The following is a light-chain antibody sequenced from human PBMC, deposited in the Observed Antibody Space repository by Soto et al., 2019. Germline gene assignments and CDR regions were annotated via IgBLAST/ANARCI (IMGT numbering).Light chain of an antibody. J-gene: IGKJ2*01. CDR3: HQYVNSPQT. CDR1: QSVSSSY. CDR2: DAS. V-gene: IGKV3-20*01. Sequence: EIVLTQSPGTLSLSPGERATLSCRASQSVSSSYLAGYQQKPGQAPRLLIFDASSRATGIPDRFSGSASGTDFTLPITRLEPEDFAVYYCHQYVNSPQTFGQGTKLEIK.